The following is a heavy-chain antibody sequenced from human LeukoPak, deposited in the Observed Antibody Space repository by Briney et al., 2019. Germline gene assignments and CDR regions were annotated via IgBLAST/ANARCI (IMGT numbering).Heavy chain of an antibody. CDR1: GYTLTELS. Sequence: ASVKVSCKVSGYTLTELSMHWVRQAPGKGLEWMGGFDPEDDETIYAQKFQGRVTMTEDTSTDTAYMELSSLRSEDTAVYYCATDSVSDTAMVGSFDYWGQGTLVTVSS. CDR3: ATDSVSDTAMVGSFDY. CDR2: FDPEDDET. V-gene: IGHV1-24*01. D-gene: IGHD5-18*01. J-gene: IGHJ4*02.